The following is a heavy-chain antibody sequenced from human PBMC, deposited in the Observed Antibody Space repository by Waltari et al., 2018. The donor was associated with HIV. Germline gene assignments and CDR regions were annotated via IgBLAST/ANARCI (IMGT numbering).Heavy chain of an antibody. V-gene: IGHV4-39*01. CDR2: IYYSGST. J-gene: IGHJ6*02. CDR3: ARQGCSGGSCYSVYYYYGMDV. CDR1: GGSISSSSYY. Sequence: QLQLQESGPGLVKPSETLSLTYTVSGGSISSSSYYWGWIRQPPGKGLEWIGSIYYSGSTYYNPSLKSRVTISVDTSKNQFSLKLSSVTAADTAVYYCARQGCSGGSCYSVYYYYGMDVWGQGTTVTVSS. D-gene: IGHD2-15*01.